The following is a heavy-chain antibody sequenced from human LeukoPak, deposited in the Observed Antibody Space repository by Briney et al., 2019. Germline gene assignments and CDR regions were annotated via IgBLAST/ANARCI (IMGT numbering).Heavy chain of an antibody. CDR1: GLTFRSYG. D-gene: IGHD6-6*01. CDR3: ARHKYSSSEYNWFDP. Sequence: GSLRLSCAASGLTFRSYGMGWIRQPPGKGLEWIGSIYYSGSTYYNPSLKSRVTISVDTSKNQFSLKLSSVTAADTAVYYCARHKYSSSEYNWFDPWGQGTLVTVSS. CDR2: IYYSGST. J-gene: IGHJ5*02. V-gene: IGHV4-39*07.